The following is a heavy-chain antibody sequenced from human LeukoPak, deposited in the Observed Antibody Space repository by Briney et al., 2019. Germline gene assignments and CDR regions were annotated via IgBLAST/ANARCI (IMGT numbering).Heavy chain of an antibody. J-gene: IGHJ4*02. CDR2: IYSGGSI. CDR3: ARDDSFDY. V-gene: IGHV3-66*01. CDR1: GFTVSSTY. Sequence: GGSLRLSCAASGFTVSSTYMSWVRQAPGKGLEWVSVIYSGGSIYYADSVKGRFTISRDNSKNTRYLRMNTLRAEDTAVYYCARDDSFDYWGQGTLVTVSS. D-gene: IGHD2-21*02.